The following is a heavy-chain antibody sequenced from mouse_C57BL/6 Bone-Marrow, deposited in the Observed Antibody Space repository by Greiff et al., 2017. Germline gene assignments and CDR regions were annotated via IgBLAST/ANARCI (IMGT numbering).Heavy chain of an antibody. J-gene: IGHJ2*01. Sequence: VQLQQSGAELVRPGASVKLSCKASGYTFTDYYINWVKQRPGQGLEWIARIYPGSGNTYYNEKFKGKATLTAENSSSTASMQLSSLTSEDSAVYFCARGVATNFDYWGQGTTLTVSS. CDR1: GYTFTDYY. CDR3: ARGVATNFDY. V-gene: IGHV1-76*01. D-gene: IGHD1-1*02. CDR2: IYPGSGNT.